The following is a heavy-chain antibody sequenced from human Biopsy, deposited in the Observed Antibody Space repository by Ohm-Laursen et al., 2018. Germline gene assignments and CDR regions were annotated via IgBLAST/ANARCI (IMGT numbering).Heavy chain of an antibody. CDR3: ARDRGYYSDRTVPGYFDL. D-gene: IGHD3-22*01. Sequence: SQTLSLTWNVSGGSLSLSYWSWIRQPPGKGLEWIGYVYYTGSTDYNPPLQSRVTISVDTSKNHFSLRLRSVTPADTAIYYCARDRGYYSDRTVPGYFDLWGRGTLVTVSS. CDR2: VYYTGST. J-gene: IGHJ2*01. CDR1: GGSLSLSY. V-gene: IGHV4-59*01.